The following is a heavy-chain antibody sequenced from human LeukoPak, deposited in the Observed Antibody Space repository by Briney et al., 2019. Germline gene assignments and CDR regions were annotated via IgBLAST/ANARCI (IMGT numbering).Heavy chain of an antibody. V-gene: IGHV4-4*02. CDR2: IYHSGST. CDR1: GFTFSSYAM. J-gene: IGHJ4*02. D-gene: IGHD3-22*01. CDR3: ASRDYFDSTGYFDY. Sequence: GSLRLSCAASGFTFSSYAMSWVRQPPGKGLEWIGEIYHSGSTNYNPSLKSRATVSVDKSKNQFSLKLSSVTAADTAIYYCASRDYFDSTGYFDYWGQGTLVTVSS.